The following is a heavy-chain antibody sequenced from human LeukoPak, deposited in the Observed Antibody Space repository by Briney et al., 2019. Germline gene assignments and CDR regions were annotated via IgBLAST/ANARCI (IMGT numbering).Heavy chain of an antibody. J-gene: IGHJ4*02. CDR3: ARDVIAAAGSFVY. Sequence: ASVKVSCKASGYTFTSYDINWVRQATGQGLEWMGWMNPNSGNTDYAQKLQGRVTMTTDTSTSTAYMELRSLRSDDTAVYYCARDVIAAAGSFVYWGQGTLVTVSS. V-gene: IGHV1-8*01. CDR2: MNPNSGNT. CDR1: GYTFTSYD. D-gene: IGHD6-13*01.